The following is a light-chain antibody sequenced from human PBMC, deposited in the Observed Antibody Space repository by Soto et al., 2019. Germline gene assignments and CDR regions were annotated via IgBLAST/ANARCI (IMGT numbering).Light chain of an antibody. CDR1: QSISSW. CDR3: QQSNCYPLS. J-gene: IGKJ4*02. Sequence: DIQMTQSPSTLSAYVGDRVTIACRASQSISSWLAWYRQKPGNAPKLLILQASSIQGGVPSRFSGRGSGTEFTHTTSRLQTDDFATHYSQQSNCYPLSVGGAPMMEIK. V-gene: IGKV1-5*01. CDR2: QAS.